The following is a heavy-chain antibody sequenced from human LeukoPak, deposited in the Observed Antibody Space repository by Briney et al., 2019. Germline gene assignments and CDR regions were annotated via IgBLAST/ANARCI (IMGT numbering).Heavy chain of an antibody. CDR1: GFIFSSYW. Sequence: PGGSLRLSWAASGFIFSSYWMGWVRQAAGKGLEWDGRINNKRDGGTTDYAAPVKGRFTISRDDSKNTLYLQMSSLKTEDTAVYYCATEFAPRLHYYFDYWGQGTLVTVSS. V-gene: IGHV3-15*01. CDR3: ATEFAPRLHYYFDY. CDR2: INNKRDGGTT. D-gene: IGHD4-11*01. J-gene: IGHJ4*02.